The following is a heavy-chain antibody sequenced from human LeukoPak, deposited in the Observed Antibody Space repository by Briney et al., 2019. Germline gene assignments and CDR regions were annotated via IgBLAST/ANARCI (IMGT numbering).Heavy chain of an antibody. V-gene: IGHV1-46*01. CDR2: INPSSGST. D-gene: IGHD3-16*02. CDR3: ARDAVIPYSFDY. CDR1: GDTITNYY. J-gene: IGHJ4*02. Sequence: ASVKVSCKASGDTITNYYLHWVRQAPGHGLEWMGIINPSSGSTSYAQKFQGRVTMTRDMSTSTVYMTLSSLRSEDTAVYYCARDAVIPYSFDYWGQGTLVTVSS.